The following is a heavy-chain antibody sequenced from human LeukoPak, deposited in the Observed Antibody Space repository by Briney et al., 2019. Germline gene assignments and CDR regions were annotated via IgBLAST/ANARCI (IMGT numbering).Heavy chain of an antibody. Sequence: GVSLRLSCAASGFTFIDYWMACVRQAPGKGLEWLANIKRDGSFAEYGDSLEGRFIISRDNGENSLFLQMSSLRVEDTAVYHCARWRRDHSEFDFWGQGTLVTVSS. V-gene: IGHV3-7*01. CDR2: IKRDGSFA. CDR3: ARWRRDHSEFDF. D-gene: IGHD1-14*01. CDR1: GFTFIDYW. J-gene: IGHJ4*02.